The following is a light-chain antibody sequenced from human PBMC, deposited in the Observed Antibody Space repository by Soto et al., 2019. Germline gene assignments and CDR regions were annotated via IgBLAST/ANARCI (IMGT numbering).Light chain of an antibody. V-gene: IGLV2-14*01. Sequence: ALTQPASVSGSPGQSITISCTGSSSDIGAFNYVAWYQQHPGKAPKLIIHGVTNRPSGVSSRFSGSKSDYTASLTISGLQAEDEADYYCSSYTTAFFYVFGTGTKSPS. CDR2: GVT. CDR3: SSYTTAFFYV. CDR1: SSDIGAFNY. J-gene: IGLJ1*01.